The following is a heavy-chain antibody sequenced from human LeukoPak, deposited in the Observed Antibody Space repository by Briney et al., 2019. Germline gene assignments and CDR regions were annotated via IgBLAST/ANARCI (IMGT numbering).Heavy chain of an antibody. CDR3: AKDLPPPPIGELFIGSDAFDI. D-gene: IGHD3-10*01. CDR2: ISDYGSNR. Sequence: PGGSLRLSCAASEFIFSDYAMDWVRQAPGKGLEWVAIISDYGSNRYYADSVRGRFTISRDNSKNTLYLQMNSLRAEDTAVYYCAKDLPPPPIGELFIGSDAFDIWGQGTMVTVSP. J-gene: IGHJ3*02. CDR1: EFIFSDYA. V-gene: IGHV3-30*04.